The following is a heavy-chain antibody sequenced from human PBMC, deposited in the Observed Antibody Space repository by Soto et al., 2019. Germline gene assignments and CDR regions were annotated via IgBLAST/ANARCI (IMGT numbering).Heavy chain of an antibody. CDR2: MNPNSGNT. D-gene: IGHD2-2*01. CDR3: ARGGYCSSTSCYYYYYGMDV. CDR1: GYTFTSYD. Sequence: ASVKVSCKASGYTFTSYDINWVRQATGQGLEWMGWMNPNSGNTGYAQKFQGRVTMTRNTSISTAYMELSSLRSEDTAVYYCARGGYCSSTSCYYYYYGMDVWGQGTTVTGSS. J-gene: IGHJ6*02. V-gene: IGHV1-8*01.